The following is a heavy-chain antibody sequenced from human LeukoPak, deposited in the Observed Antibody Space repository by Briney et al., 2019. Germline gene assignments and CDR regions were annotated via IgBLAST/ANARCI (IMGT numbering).Heavy chain of an antibody. V-gene: IGHV5-10-1*01. CDR2: IDPSDSYT. CDR3: ATAADTAMVDLYYYYYGMDV. CDR1: GYSFTSYW. D-gene: IGHD5-18*01. J-gene: IGHJ6*02. Sequence: GESLKISCKGSGYSFTSYWISWVRQMPGKGLEWMGRIDPSDSYTNYSPSFQGHVTISADKSISTAYLQWSGLKASDTAMYYCATAADTAMVDLYYYYYGMDVWGQGTTVTVSS.